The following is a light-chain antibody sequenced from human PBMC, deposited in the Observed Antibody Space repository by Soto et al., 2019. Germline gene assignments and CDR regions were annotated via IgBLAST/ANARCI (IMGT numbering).Light chain of an antibody. CDR3: QQYDHLIT. CDR1: QYIRNY. V-gene: IGKV1-33*01. CDR2: DAS. J-gene: IGKJ5*01. Sequence: DIQMTQSPSSLSASVGDRVTITCQASQYIRNYLNWYQQKPGKAPKLLIYDASNLETGVPSRFNGSGSGTDFTFTISSLQPEDIAAYYCQQYDHLITFGQGTRLEI.